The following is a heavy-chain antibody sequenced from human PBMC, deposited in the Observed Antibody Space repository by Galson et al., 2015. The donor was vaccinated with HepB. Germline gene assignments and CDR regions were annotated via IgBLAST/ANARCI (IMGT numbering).Heavy chain of an antibody. Sequence: SLRLSCAASGFTFRSYAMSWVRQAPGKGLEWVSAISGSGGSTYYADSVKGRFTISRGNSKNTLYLQMNSLRAEDTAVYYCAKVENYYGSGTKTQYFDYWGREPWSPSPQ. CDR1: GFTFRSYA. CDR3: AKVENYYGSGTKTQYFDY. D-gene: IGHD3-10*01. V-gene: IGHV3-23*01. CDR2: ISGSGGST. J-gene: IGHJ4*02.